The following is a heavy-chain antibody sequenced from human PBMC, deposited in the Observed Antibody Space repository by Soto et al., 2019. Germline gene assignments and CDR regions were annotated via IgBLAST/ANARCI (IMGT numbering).Heavy chain of an antibody. J-gene: IGHJ5*02. CDR3: ARIPVDTSMIYWLDP. V-gene: IGHV5-51*01. Sequence: PGESLKISCQVSGYSFTNHWIGWVRQRPGKGLEWMGIISPTDSDTRYSPSFQGQVTMSVDQSNTTAYLQWSSLEASDTAVYYCARIPVDTSMIYWLDPWGQGTLVTVSS. CDR1: GYSFTNHW. D-gene: IGHD5-18*01. CDR2: ISPTDSDT.